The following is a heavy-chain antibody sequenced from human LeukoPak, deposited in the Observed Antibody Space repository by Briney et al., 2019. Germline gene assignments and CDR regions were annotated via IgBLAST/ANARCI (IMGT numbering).Heavy chain of an antibody. CDR3: ARDLGYYDSSGYYHRDVDY. CDR2: ISAYNGNT. J-gene: IGHJ4*02. V-gene: IGHV1-18*01. D-gene: IGHD3-22*01. CDR1: GYTFTSYG. Sequence: ASVKVSCKASGYTFTSYGISWVRQAPGQGLKWMGWISAYNGNTNCAQKLQGRVTMTTDTSTSTAYMELRSLRSDDTAVYYCARDLGYYDSSGYYHRDVDYWGQGTLVTVSS.